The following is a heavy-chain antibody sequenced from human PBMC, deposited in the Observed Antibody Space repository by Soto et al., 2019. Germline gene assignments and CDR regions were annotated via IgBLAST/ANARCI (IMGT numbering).Heavy chain of an antibody. J-gene: IGHJ4*02. CDR1: GFTFSSCA. CDR3: ASPYYDSSGSYRYYFAY. D-gene: IGHD3-22*01. Sequence: PVGSLRLSCAASGFTFSSCAMSWVRQAPGKGLEWVSAISGSGGSTYYADSVKGRFTISRDNSKNTLYLQMNSLRAEDTAVYYCASPYYDSSGSYRYYFAYWGQGTLVTVSS. V-gene: IGHV3-23*01. CDR2: ISGSGGST.